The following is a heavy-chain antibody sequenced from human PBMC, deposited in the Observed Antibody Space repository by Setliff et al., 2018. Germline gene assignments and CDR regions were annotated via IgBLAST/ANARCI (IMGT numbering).Heavy chain of an antibody. V-gene: IGHV3-23*01. D-gene: IGHD2-15*01. CDR2: IRNDGATT. Sequence: GGSLRLSCAASGFTFSSDPMNWVRQAPGKGLEWLSNIRNDGATTSYADSVKGRFTSSRYNSQNTLYLQMNSLRVEDTAVYYCAKGPQYCSGTNCYRPDYWGQGTLVTVSS. CDR1: GFTFSSDP. J-gene: IGHJ4*02. CDR3: AKGPQYCSGTNCYRPDY.